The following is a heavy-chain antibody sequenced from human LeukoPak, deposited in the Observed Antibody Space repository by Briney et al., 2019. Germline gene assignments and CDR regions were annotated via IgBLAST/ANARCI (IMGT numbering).Heavy chain of an antibody. Sequence: PGGSLRLSCAASGFTFSNYWMSWVRQAPGKGLERVANIEQDGSGKYYVDSVKGRFTISRDNAKNSLYLQMNSLRVEDTAVYYCARGGRYSRPWCFDYWGQGTLVTVSS. CDR1: GFTFSNYW. J-gene: IGHJ4*02. D-gene: IGHD6-13*01. V-gene: IGHV3-7*01. CDR2: IEQDGSGK. CDR3: ARGGRYSRPWCFDY.